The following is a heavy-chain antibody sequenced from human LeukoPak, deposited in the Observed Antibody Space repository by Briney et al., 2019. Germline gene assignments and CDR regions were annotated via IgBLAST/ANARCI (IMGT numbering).Heavy chain of an antibody. Sequence: PGGSLRLSCAASGFTFSSYGMHWVRQAPGKGLEWVAFIRYDGSNKYYADSVKGRFTISRDSSKNTLYLQMNSLRAEDTAVYYCAKDGGSSWYSLGYYFDYWGQGTLVTVSS. CDR2: IRYDGSNK. V-gene: IGHV3-30*02. CDR1: GFTFSSYG. D-gene: IGHD6-13*01. J-gene: IGHJ4*02. CDR3: AKDGGSSWYSLGYYFDY.